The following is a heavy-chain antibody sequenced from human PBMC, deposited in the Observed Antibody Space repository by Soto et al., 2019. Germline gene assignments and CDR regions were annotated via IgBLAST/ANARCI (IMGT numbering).Heavy chain of an antibody. Sequence: QVQLVQSGAEVKKPGSSVKVSCKASGGTFSSYAISWVRQAPGQGLEWMGGIIPIFGTANYAQKFQGRVTIXXDXSXXTAYMELSSLRSEDTAVYYCARVYELAVAPYGMDVWGQGTTVTVSS. CDR2: IIPIFGTA. J-gene: IGHJ6*02. V-gene: IGHV1-69*12. CDR1: GGTFSSYA. CDR3: ARVYELAVAPYGMDV. D-gene: IGHD6-19*01.